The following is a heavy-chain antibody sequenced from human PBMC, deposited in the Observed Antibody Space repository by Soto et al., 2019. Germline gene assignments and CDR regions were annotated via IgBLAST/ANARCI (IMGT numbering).Heavy chain of an antibody. Sequence: ASVEVFCKVSGGTFSSYGISWVRQAPGQGLEWMGVIIPIFGTTNYAQNFQGRVTITADKSASTAYMEPSSLRFEDTAVYFCAREERIITGTMNYFHGMEGWGQGTKVTVSS. CDR3: AREERIITGTMNYFHGMEG. V-gene: IGHV1-69*06. CDR1: GGTFSSYG. J-gene: IGHJ6*02. D-gene: IGHD1-7*01. CDR2: IIPIFGTT.